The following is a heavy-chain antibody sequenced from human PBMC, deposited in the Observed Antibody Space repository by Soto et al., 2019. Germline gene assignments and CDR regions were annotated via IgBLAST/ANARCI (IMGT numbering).Heavy chain of an antibody. CDR1: GDSVSSNSAA. CDR3: ARDRDIVVVPAAIYYYGMDV. CDR2: TYYRSKWYN. J-gene: IGHJ6*02. V-gene: IGHV6-1*01. Sequence: SQTLSLTCAISGDSVSSNSAAWNWIRPSPSRGLEWLGRTYYRSKWYNDYAVSVKSRITINPDTSENQFSLQLNSVTPEDTAVYYCARDRDIVVVPAAIYYYGMDVWGQGXTVTVSS. D-gene: IGHD2-2*01.